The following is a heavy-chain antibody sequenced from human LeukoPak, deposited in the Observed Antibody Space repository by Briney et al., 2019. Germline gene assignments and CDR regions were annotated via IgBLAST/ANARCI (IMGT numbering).Heavy chain of an antibody. D-gene: IGHD6-19*01. Sequence: KASETLSLTCAVSGGSISSDNWWNWVRQPPGKGLEWIGEIFHNGSPNYNPSLKSRVTMSVDKSKNQFSLKLSSVAAADTAVYYCARARRRAVAGLPDYWGQGTLVTVSS. CDR3: ARARRRAVAGLPDY. CDR2: IFHNGSP. J-gene: IGHJ4*02. CDR1: GGSISSDNW. V-gene: IGHV4-4*02.